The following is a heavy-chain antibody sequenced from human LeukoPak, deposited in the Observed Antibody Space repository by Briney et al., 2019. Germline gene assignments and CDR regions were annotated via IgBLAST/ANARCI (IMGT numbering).Heavy chain of an antibody. CDR1: GSTFSSYG. Sequence: GGSLRLSCAASGSTFSSYGMHWVRQAPGKGLEWVAFIRYDGSNKYYADSVKGRFTISRDNSKNTLYLQMNSLRAEDTAVYYCAKKRGYDFWSGYYLFDYWGQGTLVTVSS. V-gene: IGHV3-30*02. CDR3: AKKRGYDFWSGYYLFDY. D-gene: IGHD3-3*01. J-gene: IGHJ4*02. CDR2: IRYDGSNK.